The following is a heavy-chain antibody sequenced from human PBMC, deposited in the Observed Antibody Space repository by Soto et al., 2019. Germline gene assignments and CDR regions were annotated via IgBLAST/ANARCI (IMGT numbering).Heavy chain of an antibody. Sequence: GGSLRLSCAASGFTFDDYAMHWVRQAPGKGLEWVSGISWNSGSIGYADSVKGRFTISRDNAKNSLYLQMNSLRAEDTALYYCAKDKAAAGTRDGRFDDRGQRTPVTVSS. CDR1: GFTFDDYA. CDR2: ISWNSGSI. D-gene: IGHD6-13*01. V-gene: IGHV3-9*01. J-gene: IGHJ4*02. CDR3: AKDKAAAGTRDGRFDD.